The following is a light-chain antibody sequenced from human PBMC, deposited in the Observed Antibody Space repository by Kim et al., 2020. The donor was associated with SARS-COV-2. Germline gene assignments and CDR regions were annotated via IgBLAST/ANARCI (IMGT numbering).Light chain of an antibody. CDR3: QHRGT. Sequence: PTLSSSPGARTPLSFRASQSVSNYLSWYQQKPGQAPRLLIYDASNRATSIPARFSGSGSGTDFTLTISSLEPEDFAVYYCQHRGTFGGGTKVDIK. CDR2: DAS. V-gene: IGKV3-11*01. CDR1: QSVSNY. J-gene: IGKJ4*01.